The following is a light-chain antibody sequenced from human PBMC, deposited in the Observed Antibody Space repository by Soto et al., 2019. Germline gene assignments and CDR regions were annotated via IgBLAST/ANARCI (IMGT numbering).Light chain of an antibody. Sequence: QSALTQPPSASGSPGQSVTISCTGTNSDVGGYDFVSWYQQHPGKAPKLMIYEVNKRPSGVPDRFSGSKSGNTASLTVSGLQAEDEASYYCSSFAGSNNVLFGGGTQQTVL. V-gene: IGLV2-8*01. CDR3: SSFAGSNNVL. CDR2: EVN. J-gene: IGLJ3*02. CDR1: NSDVGGYDF.